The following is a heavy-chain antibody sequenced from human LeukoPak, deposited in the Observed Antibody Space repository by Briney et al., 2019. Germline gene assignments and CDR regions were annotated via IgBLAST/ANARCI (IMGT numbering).Heavy chain of an antibody. V-gene: IGHV4-34*01. CDR3: AKDSSGPIPAEGDY. Sequence: PSETLSLTCAVYGGSFSGYYWSWIRQPPGKGLEWIGEINHSGSTNYNPSLKSRVTISVDTSTNQFSLKLSSVTAADTAVYYCAKDSSGPIPAEGDYWGQGTLVTVSS. D-gene: IGHD3-22*01. J-gene: IGHJ4*02. CDR1: GGSFSGYY. CDR2: INHSGST.